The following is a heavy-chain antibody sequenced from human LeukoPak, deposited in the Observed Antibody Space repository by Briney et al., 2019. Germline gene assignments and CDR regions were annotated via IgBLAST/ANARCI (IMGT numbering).Heavy chain of an antibody. V-gene: IGHV1-69*02. D-gene: IGHD3-16*02. J-gene: IGHJ4*02. CDR3: ASSLGLEFPYYFDY. CDR2: IIPILSIA. Sequence: IIPILSIANYAQNFQGRVTITADKSTSTAYMELSSLRSEDTAVYYCASSLGLEFPYYFDYWGQGTLVTVSS.